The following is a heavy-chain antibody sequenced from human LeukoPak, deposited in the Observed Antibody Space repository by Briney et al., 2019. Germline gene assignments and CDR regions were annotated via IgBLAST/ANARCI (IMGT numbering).Heavy chain of an antibody. CDR2: ISGGGGGT. V-gene: IGHV3-23*01. Sequence: PGGSLRLSCAASGFTFSSYEINWVRQAPGKGLEWVSSISGGGGGTFYADSVKGRFTISRDISKNTLYLQMNSLRAEDTAVYYCAKGDAYCGGDCYPDWGQGTLVTVSS. CDR3: AKGDAYCGGDCYPD. D-gene: IGHD2-21*02. J-gene: IGHJ4*02. CDR1: GFTFSSYE.